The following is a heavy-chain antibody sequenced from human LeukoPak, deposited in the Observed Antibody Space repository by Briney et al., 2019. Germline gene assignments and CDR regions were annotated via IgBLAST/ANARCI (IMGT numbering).Heavy chain of an antibody. CDR1: GFTFSSYA. D-gene: IGHD1-1*01. V-gene: IGHV3-23*01. J-gene: IGHJ4*02. CDR2: ISGSGGST. CDR3: AKDATGTTWGYYFDY. Sequence: RGSLRLSCAASGFTFSSYAMSWVRQAPGKGLEWVSAISGSGGSTYYADSVKGRFTISRDNSKNTLYLQMNSLRAEDTAVYYCAKDATGTTWGYYFDYWGQGTLVTVSS.